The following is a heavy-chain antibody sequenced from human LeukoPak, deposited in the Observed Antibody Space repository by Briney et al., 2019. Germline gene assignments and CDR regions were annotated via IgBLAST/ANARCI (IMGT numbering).Heavy chain of an antibody. J-gene: IGHJ6*03. CDR2: ISSGGDSI. V-gene: IGHV3-11*04. D-gene: IGHD3-10*01. Sequence: GGSLRLSCAASGITFSDHYMSWIRQAPGKGLEWLSYISSGGDSIYYADSVKGRFTISRDNAKNSVSLQMNSLRAEDTAVYYCASGSYGSGFYYFYYMDVWGKGTTVTISS. CDR3: ASGSYGSGFYYFYYMDV. CDR1: GITFSDHY.